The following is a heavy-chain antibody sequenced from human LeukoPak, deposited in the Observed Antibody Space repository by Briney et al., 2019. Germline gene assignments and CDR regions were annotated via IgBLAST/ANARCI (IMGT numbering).Heavy chain of an antibody. J-gene: IGHJ3*02. CDR2: ISGSGDST. V-gene: IGHV3-23*01. CDR1: GFTYSNYV. CDR3: AKDLEGPHPFDAFDI. Sequence: GGSLRLSCAASGFTYSNYVKSWVRQAPAKGLEWVSGISGSGDSTYYADSVKGRFTISRDNSKNTLYLQMNSLRAEDTAVYYCAKDLEGPHPFDAFDIWGQGTMVTVSS.